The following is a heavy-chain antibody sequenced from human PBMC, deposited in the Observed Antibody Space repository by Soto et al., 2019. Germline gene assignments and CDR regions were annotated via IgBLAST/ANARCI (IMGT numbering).Heavy chain of an antibody. CDR3: ARQWLDSYYFDY. Sequence: ASVKVSCKASGYTFTSYAMHWVRQAPGQRLEWMGWINAGNGNTKYSQKFQGRVTITRDTSASTAYMELSSLRAEDMAVYYCARQWLDSYYFDYWGQGTLVTVSS. CDR2: INAGNGNT. V-gene: IGHV1-3*03. D-gene: IGHD6-19*01. CDR1: GYTFTSYA. J-gene: IGHJ4*02.